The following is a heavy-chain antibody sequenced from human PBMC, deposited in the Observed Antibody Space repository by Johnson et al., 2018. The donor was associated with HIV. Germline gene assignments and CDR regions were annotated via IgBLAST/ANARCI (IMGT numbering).Heavy chain of an antibody. D-gene: IGHD1-26*01. Sequence: EAQLLESGGGLVQPGGSLRLSCAASGFTFINYAMSWVRQAPGKGLEWVSSLSGSGNNTYYADSVKGRFTISRDNSKNTLYLQMNSLRAEDTAVYYCARTIDRYSGGRGAFDIWGQGTMVTVSS. CDR2: LSGSGNNT. CDR1: GFTFINYA. J-gene: IGHJ3*02. V-gene: IGHV3-23*01. CDR3: ARTIDRYSGGRGAFDI.